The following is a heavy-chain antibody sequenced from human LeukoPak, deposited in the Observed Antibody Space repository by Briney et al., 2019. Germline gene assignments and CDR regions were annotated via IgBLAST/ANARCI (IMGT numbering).Heavy chain of an antibody. J-gene: IGHJ5*02. D-gene: IGHD6-13*01. Sequence: GGSLRLSCAASGFTFSSYEMNWVRQAPGKGLEWVSYISSSGSTIYYADSVKGRFTISRDNAKNSLYLQMNSLRAEDTAVYYCATYSSSWRGWFDPWGQGTLVTVSS. V-gene: IGHV3-48*03. CDR3: ATYSSSWRGWFDP. CDR2: ISSSGSTI. CDR1: GFTFSSYE.